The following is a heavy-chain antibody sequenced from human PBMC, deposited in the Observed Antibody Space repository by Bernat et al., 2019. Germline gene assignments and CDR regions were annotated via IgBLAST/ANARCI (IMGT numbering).Heavy chain of an antibody. Sequence: EVQVVESGGGLVQHGGSLRLSCAASGFTFSDHYMDWVRQAQGKGREGVGRTRNKANSYTTEYVAAVKGRFTISRDDSKTSLYLQMNSLNTADTAVYYCTRSQYYYDSSGSWRSFDPLGQGTLVTVSS. CDR3: TRSQYYYDSSGSWRSFDP. V-gene: IGHV3-72*01. D-gene: IGHD3-22*01. CDR2: TRNKANSYTT. CDR1: GFTFSDHY. J-gene: IGHJ5*02.